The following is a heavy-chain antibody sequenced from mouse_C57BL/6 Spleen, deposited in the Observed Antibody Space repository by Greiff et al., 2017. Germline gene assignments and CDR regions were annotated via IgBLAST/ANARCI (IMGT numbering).Heavy chain of an antibody. V-gene: IGHV1-50*01. CDR3: ARKDYGLSYYYAMDY. Sequence: QVQLQQPGAELVKPGASVKLSCKASGYTFTSYWMQWVQQRPGQGLEWIGEIDPSDSYTNYNQKFKGKATLTVDTSSSTAYMQLSSLTSEDSAVYYSARKDYGLSYYYAMDYWGQGTSVTVSS. J-gene: IGHJ4*01. CDR1: GYTFTSYW. CDR2: IDPSDSYT. D-gene: IGHD1-1*01.